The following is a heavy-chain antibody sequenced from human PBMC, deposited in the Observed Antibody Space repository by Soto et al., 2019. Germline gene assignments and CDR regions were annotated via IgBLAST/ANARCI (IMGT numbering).Heavy chain of an antibody. V-gene: IGHV4-59*12. CDR3: AREREYCSGSSCRHFDY. CDR1: GGSISSYY. J-gene: IGHJ4*02. CDR2: IYYSGST. Sequence: SETLSLTCTVSGGSISSYYWSWIRQPPGKGLEWIGYIYYSGSTNYNPSLKSRVTISVDTSKNQFSLKLSSVTAADTAVYYCAREREYCSGSSCRHFDYWGQGTLVTVSS. D-gene: IGHD2-15*01.